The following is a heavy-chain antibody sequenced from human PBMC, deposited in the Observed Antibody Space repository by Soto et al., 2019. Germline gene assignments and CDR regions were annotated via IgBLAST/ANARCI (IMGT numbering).Heavy chain of an antibody. CDR1: GYTFTGYY. D-gene: IGHD6-19*01. V-gene: IGHV1-2*02. J-gene: IGHJ6*02. CDR2: INPNSGGT. Sequence: ASVKVSCKASGYTFTGYYMHWVRQAPGQGLEWMGWINPNSGGTNYAQKFQGRVTMTRDTSISTAYMELSRLRSDDTAVYYCARMWFVAARYYYGMDVWGQGXTVTVYS. CDR3: ARMWFVAARYYYGMDV.